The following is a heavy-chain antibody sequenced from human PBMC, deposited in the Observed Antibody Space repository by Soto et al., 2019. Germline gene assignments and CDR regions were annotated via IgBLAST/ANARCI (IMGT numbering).Heavy chain of an antibody. V-gene: IGHV3-9*01. J-gene: IGHJ4*02. CDR2: ISWNGAAT. CDR1: GFTFDDYD. CDR3: ANLPLYGSGFDC. D-gene: IGHD3-10*01. Sequence: EAQLVESGGGLVQPGRSLRLSCVASGFTFDDYDIHWVRQAPGKGLEWVSGISWNGAATGYADSVKGRFTISRDNAKNSLYLQMSSLRTEDTAIYYCANLPLYGSGFDCWGQGTLVTVSS.